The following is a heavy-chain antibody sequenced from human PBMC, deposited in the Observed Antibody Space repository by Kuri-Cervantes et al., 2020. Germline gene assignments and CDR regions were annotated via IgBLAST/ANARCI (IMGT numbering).Heavy chain of an antibody. CDR1: GFTFSSYA. J-gene: IGHJ4*02. Sequence: GESLKISCAASGFTFSSYAMSWARQAPGKGLEWVSAISGSGGSTYYADSVKGRFTISRDNSKNTLYLQMNSLRAEDTAVYYCAKGVSGMITFGGVIVIPGFDYWGQGTLVTVSS. D-gene: IGHD3-16*02. CDR3: AKGVSGMITFGGVIVIPGFDY. CDR2: ISGSGGST. V-gene: IGHV3-23*01.